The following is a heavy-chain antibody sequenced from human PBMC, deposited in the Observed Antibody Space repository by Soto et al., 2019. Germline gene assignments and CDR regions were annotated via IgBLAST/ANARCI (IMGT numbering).Heavy chain of an antibody. J-gene: IGHJ4*02. CDR3: ARDTAAAGIFDY. D-gene: IGHD6-13*01. V-gene: IGHV1-18*01. CDR2: ISAYNGNT. Sequence: QVQLVQSGAEVKKPGASVKVSCKASGYTFTSYGISWVRQAPGQGLEWMGWISAYNGNTNYAQKLQGRVTMTTDTSTSTADMGLRALRSEETAVYYCARDTAAAGIFDYWGQGTLVTVSS. CDR1: GYTFTSYG.